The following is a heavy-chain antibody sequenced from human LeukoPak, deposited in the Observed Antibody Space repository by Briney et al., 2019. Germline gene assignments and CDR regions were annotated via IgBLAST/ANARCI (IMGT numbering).Heavy chain of an antibody. J-gene: IGHJ4*02. D-gene: IGHD3-22*01. Sequence: SVKVSCKASGGTFSSYAISWLRQAPGQGLEWMGRIIPIFGTANYAQKFQGRVTITTDESTSTAYMELSSLRSEDTAVYYCARDGGRHRDSSGYYYLYWGQGTLVTVSS. V-gene: IGHV1-69*05. CDR2: IIPIFGTA. CDR1: GGTFSSYA. CDR3: ARDGGRHRDSSGYYYLY.